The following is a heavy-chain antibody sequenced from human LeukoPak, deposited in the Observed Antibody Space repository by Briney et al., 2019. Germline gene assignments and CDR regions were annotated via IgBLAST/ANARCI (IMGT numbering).Heavy chain of an antibody. CDR3: ARGLRYFDWNGMDV. CDR2: IKSDGSSR. V-gene: IGHV3-74*01. J-gene: IGHJ6*02. Sequence: PGGSLRLSCAASGFNFSSYWMHWVRQDSGKGLVWVSRIKSDGSSRTYADSVRGGFTISRDNAKNTLYLQMNSLRAEDTAIYYCARGLRYFDWNGMDVWGQGTTVTVSS. CDR1: GFNFSSYW. D-gene: IGHD3-9*01.